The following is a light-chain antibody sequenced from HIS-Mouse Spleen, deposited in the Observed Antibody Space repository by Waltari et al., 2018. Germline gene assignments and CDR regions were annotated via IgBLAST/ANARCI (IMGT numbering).Light chain of an antibody. CDR1: SSDVGGYTY. J-gene: IGLJ2*01. V-gene: IGLV2-8*01. CDR2: EVS. CDR3: SSYAGSNIVV. Sequence: QSALTQPPSASGSPGQSVTISCPGTSSDVGGYTYVSWYQQNPGKAPNLMIYEVSKRPSGVPDRFSGSKSGNTASLTVSGLQAEDEADYYCSSYAGSNIVVFGGGTKLTVL.